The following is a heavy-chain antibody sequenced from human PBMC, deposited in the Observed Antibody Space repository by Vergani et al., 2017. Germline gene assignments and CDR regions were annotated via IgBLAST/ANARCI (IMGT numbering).Heavy chain of an antibody. D-gene: IGHD2-2*01. Sequence: TASGFTFSSYAMSWVRQAPGKGLEWVAAISGSGGSTYYADSGKGRFTISRDNSKNTLYLQMNSLRAEDTAVYYCAKAMGYCSSTSCYAFYYYYYGMDVWGQGTTVTVSS. CDR3: AKAMGYCSSTSCYAFYYYYYGMDV. CDR1: GFTFSSYA. V-gene: IGHV3-23*01. J-gene: IGHJ6*02. CDR2: ISGSGGST.